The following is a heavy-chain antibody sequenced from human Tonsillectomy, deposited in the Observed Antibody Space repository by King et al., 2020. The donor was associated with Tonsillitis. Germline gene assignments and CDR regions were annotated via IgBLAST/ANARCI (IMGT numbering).Heavy chain of an antibody. J-gene: IGHJ4*02. CDR3: ASPRYSSSWYPY. V-gene: IGHV4-34*01. CDR2: INHSGNT. Sequence: VQLQQWGAGLLKPSETLSLTCAVFGGSFSDYYWSWIRQPPGKGLEWIGDINHSGNTNYNPSLKSRVTVSVDTSKNPFSLKLSSLTAADTAVYYCASPRYSSSWYPYWGQGTLVTVSS. CDR1: GGSFSDYY. D-gene: IGHD6-13*01.